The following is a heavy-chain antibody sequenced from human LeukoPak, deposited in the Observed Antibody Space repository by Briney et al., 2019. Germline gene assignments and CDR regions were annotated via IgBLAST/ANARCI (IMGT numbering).Heavy chain of an antibody. D-gene: IGHD6-19*01. V-gene: IGHV4-61*02. CDR2: IYTSGST. CDR1: GGSISSGSYY. J-gene: IGHJ4*02. Sequence: PSETLSLTCTVSGGSISSGSYYWSWIRQPAGKGLEWIGRIYTSGSTNYNPSLKSRVTISVDTSRNQFSLKLSSVTAADTAVYYCARRQGWYQGAPFDYWGQGTLVTVSS. CDR3: ARRQGWYQGAPFDY.